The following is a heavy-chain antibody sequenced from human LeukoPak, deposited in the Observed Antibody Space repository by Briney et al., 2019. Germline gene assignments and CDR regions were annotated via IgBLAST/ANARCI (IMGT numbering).Heavy chain of an antibody. CDR3: ARVPLPAAKGGYFDY. CDR2: INGDGSST. V-gene: IGHV3-74*01. J-gene: IGHJ4*02. Sequence: GGSLRLSCAASGFTFSSYWMHWVRQAPGKGLVWVSRINGDGSSTSYADSVKGRFTISRDNAKNTLYLQMNSLRAEDTAVYYCARVPLPAAKGGYFDYWGQGTLVTVSS. CDR1: GFTFSSYW. D-gene: IGHD2-2*01.